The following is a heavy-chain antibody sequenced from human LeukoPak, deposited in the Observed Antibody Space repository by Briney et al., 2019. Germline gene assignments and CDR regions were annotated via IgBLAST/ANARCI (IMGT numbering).Heavy chain of an antibody. J-gene: IGHJ5*02. V-gene: IGHV4-59*01. CDR3: ARSNDTSGYFYWFDL. D-gene: IGHD3-22*01. CDR1: GGSITSSY. CDR2: MCYTGST. Sequence: SETLSLTCAVSGGSITSSYWSWIRQSPGRGLEWIGSMCYTGSTCSHPFLKSRLTISLDTSRTQYSLKLSSVTPADTALYYCARSNDTSGYFYWFDLWGQGSLVTVSS.